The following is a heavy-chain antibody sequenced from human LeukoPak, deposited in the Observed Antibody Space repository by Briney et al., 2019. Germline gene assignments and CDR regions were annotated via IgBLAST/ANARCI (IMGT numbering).Heavy chain of an antibody. CDR1: GGIFSSYA. J-gene: IGHJ4*02. V-gene: IGHV1-69*13. Sequence: GASVKVSCKTSGGIFSSYAFSWVRQAPGQGLEWMGGTIPLLGTTNFAQKFQGRVTITAEDSTSTVYIELSSLRSEDTAVYFCARVRVGGGWTYLDYWGQGTLVTVSS. CDR2: TIPLLGTT. CDR3: ARVRVGGGWTYLDY. D-gene: IGHD6-19*01.